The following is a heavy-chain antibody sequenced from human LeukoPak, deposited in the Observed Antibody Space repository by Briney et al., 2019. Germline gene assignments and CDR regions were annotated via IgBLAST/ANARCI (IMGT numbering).Heavy chain of an antibody. CDR3: ARQGYGSGSYYYFDY. J-gene: IGHJ4*02. CDR2: IYPRDSDT. CDR1: GYKFTNYW. V-gene: IGHV5-51*01. Sequence: GESLKISCKGSGYKFTNYWIAWERQMPGQGLEWLGIIYPRDSDTRYSPSFQGQVSISVDTSIDTAYLQWSSVKASDTAMYYCARQGYGSGSYYYFDYWGQGTLVTVSS. D-gene: IGHD3-10*01.